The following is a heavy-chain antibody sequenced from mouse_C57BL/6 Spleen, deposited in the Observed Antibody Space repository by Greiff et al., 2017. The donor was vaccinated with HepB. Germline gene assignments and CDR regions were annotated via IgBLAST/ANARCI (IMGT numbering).Heavy chain of an antibody. D-gene: IGHD1-1*01. CDR1: GYSITSGYY. J-gene: IGHJ1*03. CDR3: ARESYGSSFYWYFDV. CDR2: ISYDGSN. Sequence: EVKLEESGPGLVKPSQSLSLTCSVTGYSITSGYYWNWIRQFPGNKLEWMGYISYDGSNNYNPSLKNRISITRDTSKNQFFLKLNSVTTEDTATYYCARESYGSSFYWYFDVWGTGTTVTVSS. V-gene: IGHV3-6*01.